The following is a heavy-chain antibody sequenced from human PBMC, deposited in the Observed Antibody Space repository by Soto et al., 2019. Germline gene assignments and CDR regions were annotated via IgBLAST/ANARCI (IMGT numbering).Heavy chain of an antibody. CDR2: INAGNGNT. D-gene: IGHD3-10*01. CDR3: ARGLLWFGEIYYYMDV. Sequence: QVQLVQSGAEVKKPGASVKVSCKASGYTFTSYAMHWVRQAPGQRLEWMGWINAGNGNTKYSQKFQGRVTITRDTSASTAYMELSSLRSEDTAVYYCARGLLWFGEIYYYMDVWGKGTTVTVSS. J-gene: IGHJ6*03. V-gene: IGHV1-3*01. CDR1: GYTFTSYA.